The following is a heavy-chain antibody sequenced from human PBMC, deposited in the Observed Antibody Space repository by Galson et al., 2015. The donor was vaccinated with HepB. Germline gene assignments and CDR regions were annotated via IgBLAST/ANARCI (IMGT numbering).Heavy chain of an antibody. J-gene: IGHJ4*02. V-gene: IGHV3-33*01. CDR3: ARDWDYYDISGYFFTSEGFDY. CDR2: IWSDGSNE. CDR1: GFNFSSYG. D-gene: IGHD3-22*01. Sequence: SLRLSCAASGFNFSSYGMHWVRQAPVKGLEWVAGIWSDGSNEHYPDSVKGRFTISRDNSRNTLYLQMSSLRAEGTAVYYCARDWDYYDISGYFFTSEGFDYWGQGTLVTVSS.